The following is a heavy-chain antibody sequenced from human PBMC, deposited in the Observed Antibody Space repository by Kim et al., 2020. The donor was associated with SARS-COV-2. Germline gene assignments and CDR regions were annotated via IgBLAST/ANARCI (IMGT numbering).Heavy chain of an antibody. D-gene: IGHD3-10*01. CDR3: ARTMGGYYGSGSYYTLDY. J-gene: IGHJ4*02. V-gene: IGHV4-39*01. Sequence: KGRVTRSVDTSKNQFSLKLSSVTAADTAVYYCARTMGGYYGSGSYYTLDYWGQGTLVTVSS.